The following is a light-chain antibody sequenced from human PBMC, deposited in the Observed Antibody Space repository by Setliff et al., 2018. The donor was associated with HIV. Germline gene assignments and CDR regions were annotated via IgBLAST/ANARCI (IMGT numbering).Light chain of an antibody. V-gene: IGLV2-14*01. CDR1: SSDIGGFNY. CDR2: DVS. J-gene: IGLJ1*01. Sequence: ALTQPASVSGSPGQSITISCTGTSSDIGGFNYVSWYQLHPGKAPKLMIFDVSLRPSGVSNRFSGSKSGNTASLTISGLRAEDEADYFCNSYRSGSPYVFGTGTK. CDR3: NSYRSGSPYV.